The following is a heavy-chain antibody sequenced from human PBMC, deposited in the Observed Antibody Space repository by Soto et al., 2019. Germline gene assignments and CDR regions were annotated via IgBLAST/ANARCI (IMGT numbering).Heavy chain of an antibody. CDR2: IYSGGTT. CDR3: SSTYSRGPERVEY. Sequence: EVQLVESGGGLIQPGGSLRLSCAASGFTVSFNYLTWVRQAPGKGLEWVSVIYSGGTTYYADSVKGRFTISRDNSRNTLYLQMSSLRAEDTSVYYCSSTYSRGPERVEYGGQGTLVTVSS. V-gene: IGHV3-53*01. D-gene: IGHD6-19*01. CDR1: GFTVSFNY. J-gene: IGHJ4*02.